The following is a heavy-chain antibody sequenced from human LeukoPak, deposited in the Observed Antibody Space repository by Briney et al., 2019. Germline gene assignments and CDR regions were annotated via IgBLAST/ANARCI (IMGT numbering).Heavy chain of an antibody. D-gene: IGHD3-10*01. CDR3: ARGGQGEDSDY. V-gene: IGHV3-53*01. Sequence: PGGSLSLSCAASGFTFSSNYMSWVRQAPGKGLEWVSVIYSGGSTYYADSVKGRFTISRDNSKNTLYLQMNSLRAEDTAVYYCARGGQGEDSDYWGQGTLVTVSS. CDR2: IYSGGST. CDR1: GFTFSSNY. J-gene: IGHJ4*02.